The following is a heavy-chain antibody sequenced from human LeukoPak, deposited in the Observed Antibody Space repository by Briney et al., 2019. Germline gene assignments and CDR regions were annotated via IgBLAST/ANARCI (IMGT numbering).Heavy chain of an antibody. Sequence: SETLSLTCTVSGGSISSYYWSWIRQPPGKGLEWIGYIYYSGNTNYNPSLKSRVTISVDTSKNQFSLKLSSVTAADTAVYYCARHRRWLQRYYFDYWGQGTLVTVSS. CDR2: IYYSGNT. CDR3: ARHRRWLQRYYFDY. CDR1: GGSISSYY. J-gene: IGHJ4*02. D-gene: IGHD5-24*01. V-gene: IGHV4-59*08.